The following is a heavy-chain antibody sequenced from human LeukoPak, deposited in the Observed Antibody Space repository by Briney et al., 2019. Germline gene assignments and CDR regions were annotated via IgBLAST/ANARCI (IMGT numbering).Heavy chain of an antibody. J-gene: IGHJ4*02. CDR1: GGSISTYY. Sequence: SETLSLTFTVSGGSISTYYWSWIRQPPGKGLEWIAYINYSGNTNYNPSLKSRVTISVDTSKNQFSLKLNSVTAADTAMYYCARGASSGTRYYFDSWGQGTLVSVSS. CDR2: INYSGNT. V-gene: IGHV4-59*01. D-gene: IGHD1-26*01. CDR3: ARGASSGTRYYFDS.